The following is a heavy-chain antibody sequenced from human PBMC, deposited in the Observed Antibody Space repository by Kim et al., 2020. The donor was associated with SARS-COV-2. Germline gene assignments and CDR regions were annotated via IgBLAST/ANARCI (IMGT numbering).Heavy chain of an antibody. CDR2: IYYSGTT. V-gene: IGHV4-59*01. J-gene: IGHJ4*02. Sequence: SETLSLTCTVSSDSISSYYCSWIRQLPGKGLEWIGYIYYSGTTNYNPSLNSRVTISWDKTKNQFSLELTSVTDADTAVYYCSRCEGRGSWHQFDYWGQGILVTVSS. D-gene: IGHD6-13*01. CDR1: SDSISSYY. CDR3: SRCEGRGSWHQFDY.